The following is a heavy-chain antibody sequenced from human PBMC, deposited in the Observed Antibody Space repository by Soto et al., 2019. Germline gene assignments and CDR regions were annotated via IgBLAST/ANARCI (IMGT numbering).Heavy chain of an antibody. J-gene: IGHJ5*02. V-gene: IGHV1-2*02. CDR3: ARPPTMVRGVIIRSPTWSDP. Sequence: QVQLVQSGAEVKKPGASVKVSCKASGYTFTGYYMHWVRQAPGQGLEWMGWINPNSGGTNYAQKFQGRVTMTRDRPISTAYRELSRLRSDDTAVYYCARPPTMVRGVIIRSPTWSDPGGQGTLVTVSS. CDR2: INPNSGGT. D-gene: IGHD3-10*01. CDR1: GYTFTGYY.